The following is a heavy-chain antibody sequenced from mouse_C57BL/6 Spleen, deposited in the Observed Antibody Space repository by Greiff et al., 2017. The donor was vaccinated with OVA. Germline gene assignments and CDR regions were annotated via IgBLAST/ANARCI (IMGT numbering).Heavy chain of an antibody. CDR1: GFNIKDDY. CDR3: TTDYGSTHSDH. D-gene: IGHD1-1*01. V-gene: IGHV14-4*01. Sequence: EVQLQQSGAELVRPGASVKLSCTASGFNIKDDYMHWVKQRPEQGLEWIGWIDPENGDTEYASKFQGQATITADTSSNTAYLQLSSLTSEDTAVYYCTTDYGSTHSDHWGQGTTPTVSS. J-gene: IGHJ2*01. CDR2: IDPENGDT.